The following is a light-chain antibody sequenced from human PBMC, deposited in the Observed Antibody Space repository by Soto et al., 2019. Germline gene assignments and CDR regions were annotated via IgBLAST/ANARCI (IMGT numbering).Light chain of an antibody. CDR2: SNN. CDR1: SSNIGRDT. CDR3: AVWDRSLNGWV. Sequence: QLVLTKPPSASGTPGQRVNISCSGRSSNIGRDTVNWYQQLPGTAPKLLIYSNNQRPSVVPDRFSGYKSGTSASLAISGLQSEDEDDYYCAVWDRSLNGWVFGGRTKVTVL. J-gene: IGLJ3*02. V-gene: IGLV1-44*01.